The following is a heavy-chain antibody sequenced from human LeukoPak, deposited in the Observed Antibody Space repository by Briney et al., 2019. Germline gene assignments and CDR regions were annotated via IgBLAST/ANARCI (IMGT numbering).Heavy chain of an antibody. CDR1: GYTFSSYD. Sequence: GASVKVSCNASGYTFSSYDINWVRQATGQGLEWMGWMNPNSGNTGYAQKFQGRVTITRNTSISTAYMELSSLRSEDTAVYYCARGPLDYSNYDLSCWFDPWGQGTLVTVSS. D-gene: IGHD4-11*01. CDR3: ARGPLDYSNYDLSCWFDP. J-gene: IGHJ5*02. CDR2: MNPNSGNT. V-gene: IGHV1-8*01.